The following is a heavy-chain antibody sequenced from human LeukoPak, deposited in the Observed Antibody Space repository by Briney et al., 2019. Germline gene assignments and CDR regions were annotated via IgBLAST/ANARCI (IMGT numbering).Heavy chain of an antibody. CDR2: IIPIFGTA. Sequence: ASVKVSCKASGGTFSSYAISWVRQAPGQGLEWMGGIIPIFGTANYAQKFQGRVTMTTDTSTSTSYMELRSLRSDDTAVYYCARPQVGQGGGGYLYYYYYMDVWGKGTTVTVSS. CDR1: GGTFSSYA. D-gene: IGHD2-15*01. CDR3: ARPQVGQGGGGYLYYYYYMDV. J-gene: IGHJ6*03. V-gene: IGHV1-69*05.